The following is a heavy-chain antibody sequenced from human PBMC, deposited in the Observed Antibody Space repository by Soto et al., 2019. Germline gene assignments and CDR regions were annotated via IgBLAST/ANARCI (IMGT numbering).Heavy chain of an antibody. Sequence: PSETLSLTCPLSGGSISCDGYSWSWIRQPPGKGLEWIGYIYHSGSTYYNPSLKSRVTISVDTSKNQFSLKLTSVTAADTAVYYCARRYGGNFDYWGQGTLVTVSS. V-gene: IGHV4-30-2*02. CDR3: ARRYGGNFDY. J-gene: IGHJ4*02. CDR2: IYHSGST. D-gene: IGHD1-26*01. CDR1: GGSISCDGYS.